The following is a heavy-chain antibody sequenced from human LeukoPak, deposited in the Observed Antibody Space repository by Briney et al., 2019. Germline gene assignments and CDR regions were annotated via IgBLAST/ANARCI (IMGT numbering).Heavy chain of an antibody. D-gene: IGHD6-19*01. CDR2: INHSGST. CDR3: ARHGPVAGPIYYYYGMDV. V-gene: IGHV4-34*01. Sequence: SVTLPLTCAVYGGSFSGYYWSWIRQPPGKGLEWIGEINHSGSTNYNPSLKSRVTISVDTSKNQFSLKLSSVTAADTAVYYCARHGPVAGPIYYYYGMDVWGQGTTVTVSS. J-gene: IGHJ6*02. CDR1: GGSFSGYY.